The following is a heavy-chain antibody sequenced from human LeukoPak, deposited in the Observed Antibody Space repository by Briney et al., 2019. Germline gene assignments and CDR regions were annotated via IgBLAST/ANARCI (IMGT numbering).Heavy chain of an antibody. CDR2: IKQDGSDK. CDR1: GFTFSSYW. CDR3: ARERLEEYGGGYDAFDI. D-gene: IGHD4-23*01. J-gene: IGHJ3*02. V-gene: IGHV3-7*03. Sequence: GGSLRLSCAASGFTFSSYWMSWVRQAPGKGLEWVANIKQDGSDKYYVDSVKGRFTISRDNAKNSLYLQMNSLRAEDTAVYYCARERLEEYGGGYDAFDIWGQGTMVTVSS.